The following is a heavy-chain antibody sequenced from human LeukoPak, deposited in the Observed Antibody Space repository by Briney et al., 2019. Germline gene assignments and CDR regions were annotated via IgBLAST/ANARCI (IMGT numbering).Heavy chain of an antibody. V-gene: IGHV1-46*01. Sequence: ASVKVSCKASGYAFTSYYMHWVRQAPGQGLEWMGIINPSGGSTSYAQKFQGRVTMTRDTSTSTVYMELSSLRSDDTAVYYCAREYYYDSSHHGMDVWGQGTTVTVSS. D-gene: IGHD3-22*01. CDR2: INPSGGST. J-gene: IGHJ6*02. CDR1: GYAFTSYY. CDR3: AREYYYDSSHHGMDV.